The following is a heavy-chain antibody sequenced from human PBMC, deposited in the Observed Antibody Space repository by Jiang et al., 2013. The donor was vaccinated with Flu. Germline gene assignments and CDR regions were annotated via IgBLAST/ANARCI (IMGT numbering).Heavy chain of an antibody. CDR3: ARDPEIAVAGQVYFDY. Sequence: YTFTGYYMHWVRQAPGQGLEWMGWINPNSGGTNYAQKFQGWVTMTRDTSISTAYMELSRLRSDDTAVYYCARDPEIAVAGQVYFDYWGQGTLVTVSS. D-gene: IGHD6-19*01. J-gene: IGHJ4*02. V-gene: IGHV1-2*04. CDR2: INPNSGGT. CDR1: YTFTGYY.